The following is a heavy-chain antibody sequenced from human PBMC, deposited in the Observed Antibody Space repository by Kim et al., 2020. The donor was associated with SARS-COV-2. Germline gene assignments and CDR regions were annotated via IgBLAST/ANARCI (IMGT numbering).Heavy chain of an antibody. Sequence: SETLSLTCTVSGGSISSGGYYWSWIRQHPGKGLEWIGYIYYSGSTYYNPSLKSRVTISVDTSKNQFSLKLSSVTAADTAVYYCARGLGFWSVWGGMDVWGQGTTVTVSS. V-gene: IGHV4-31*03. CDR3: ARGLGFWSVWGGMDV. CDR1: GGSISSGGYY. J-gene: IGHJ6*02. CDR2: IYYSGST. D-gene: IGHD3-3*01.